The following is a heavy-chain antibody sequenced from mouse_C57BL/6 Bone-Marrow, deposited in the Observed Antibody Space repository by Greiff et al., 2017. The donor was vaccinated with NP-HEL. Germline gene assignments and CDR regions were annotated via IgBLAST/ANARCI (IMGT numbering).Heavy chain of an antibody. V-gene: IGHV1-55*01. Sequence: QVQLQQPGAELVKPGASVKMSCKASGYTFTSYWITWVKQRPGQGLEWIGDIYPGSGSTNYNEKFKSKATLTVDTSSSTAYMQLSSLTSEDSAVYYCARNPHYYGSTWFAYWGQGTLVTVSA. D-gene: IGHD1-1*01. CDR3: ARNPHYYGSTWFAY. CDR1: GYTFTSYW. CDR2: IYPGSGST. J-gene: IGHJ3*01.